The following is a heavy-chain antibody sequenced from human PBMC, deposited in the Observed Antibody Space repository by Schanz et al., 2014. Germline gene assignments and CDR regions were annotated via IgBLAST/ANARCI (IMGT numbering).Heavy chain of an antibody. CDR1: GGSFSGYF. CDR3: ARHLAESAAAAFD. CDR2: ISHSGRT. Sequence: QVQLQQWGAGLLKPSETLSLTCAVYGGSFSGYFWSWTRQSPEKGLEWIGEISHSGRTTYNPSLKGRATIPVDTSKNQFFLKLSSVAAADTAVYYCARHLAESAAAAFD. V-gene: IGHV4-34*01. D-gene: IGHD2-2*01. J-gene: IGHJ3*01.